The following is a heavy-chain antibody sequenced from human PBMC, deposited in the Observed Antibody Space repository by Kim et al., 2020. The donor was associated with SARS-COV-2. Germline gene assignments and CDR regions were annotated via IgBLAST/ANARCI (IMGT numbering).Heavy chain of an antibody. V-gene: IGHV1-8*01. D-gene: IGHD1-26*01. J-gene: IGHJ4*02. CDR3: ARSHSGSYTIKRFDY. Sequence: QKFQCRVTMTRNTSISTAYMELSSLRSDDTAVYYCARSHSGSYTIKRFDYWGQGTLVTVSS.